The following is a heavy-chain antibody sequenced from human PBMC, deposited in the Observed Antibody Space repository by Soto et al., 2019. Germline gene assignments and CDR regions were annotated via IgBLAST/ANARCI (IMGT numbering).Heavy chain of an antibody. J-gene: IGHJ5*02. CDR1: GFSFSSYS. CDR3: ARGYTGYCSGGTCYWFDP. V-gene: IGHV3-21*01. CDR2: ISSSTSYI. D-gene: IGHD2-15*01. Sequence: EVQLVESGGGLVKPGGSLRLSCAASGFSFSSYSMNWVRQARGKGLEWVSSISSSTSYINYADSVKGRFTISRDNAKKSLYLQMNSLRAEDTAVYYCARGYTGYCSGGTCYWFDPCGQGTLVTVSS.